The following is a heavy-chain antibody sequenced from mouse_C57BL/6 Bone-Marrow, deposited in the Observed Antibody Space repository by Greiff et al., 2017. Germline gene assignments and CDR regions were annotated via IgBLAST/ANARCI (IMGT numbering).Heavy chain of an antibody. CDR2: IDPENGDT. CDR3: TTPWYFDV. Sequence: VHVKQSGAELVRPGASVKLSCTASGFNIKDDYMHWVKQRPEQGLEWIGWIDPENGDTEYASKFQGKATITADTSSNTAYLQLSSLTSEDTAVYYCTTPWYFDVWGTGTTVTVSS. CDR1: GFNIKDDY. J-gene: IGHJ1*03. V-gene: IGHV14-4*01.